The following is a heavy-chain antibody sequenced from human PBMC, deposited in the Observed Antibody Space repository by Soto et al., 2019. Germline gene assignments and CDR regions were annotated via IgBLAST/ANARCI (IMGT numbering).Heavy chain of an antibody. CDR2: ISGTGGST. CDR1: GFTFNNYA. V-gene: IGHV3-23*01. J-gene: IGHJ4*02. D-gene: IGHD3-10*01. CDR3: ARDYGSGSYLDY. Sequence: GGSLRLSCAASGFTFNNYAMTWVRQTPGKGLEWVSAISGTGGSTYYADSVKGRFTISRDNSKNTLYLQMNSLGAEDTAVYYCARDYGSGSYLDYWGQGTLVTVSS.